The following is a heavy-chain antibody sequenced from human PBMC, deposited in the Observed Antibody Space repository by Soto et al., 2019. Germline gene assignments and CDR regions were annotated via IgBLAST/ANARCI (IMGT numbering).Heavy chain of an antibody. Sequence: QVQLVQSGAEVKKPGASVKVSCKASGYTFTSYGISWVRQAPGQGLESMGWISAYNGNTNYAQKLQGRVTMTTDTSTSTAYMAVRSLRADDTAVYYCARDRGAFGGVIPDAFDIWGQGTMVTVSS. V-gene: IGHV1-18*01. CDR3: ARDRGAFGGVIPDAFDI. CDR1: GYTFTSYG. J-gene: IGHJ3*02. D-gene: IGHD3-16*02. CDR2: ISAYNGNT.